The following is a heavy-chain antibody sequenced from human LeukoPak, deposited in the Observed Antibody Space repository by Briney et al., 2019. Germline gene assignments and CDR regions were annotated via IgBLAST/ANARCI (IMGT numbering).Heavy chain of an antibody. D-gene: IGHD3-22*01. CDR3: AKDHYYDSRGQVAVDY. V-gene: IGHV3-9*01. CDR2: ISWNSGSI. Sequence: GRSLRLSCAASGFTFDDYAMHWVRQAPGKGLEWVSGISWNSGSIGYADSVKGRFTIPRDNAKNSLYLQMNSLRAEDTALYYCAKDHYYDSRGQVAVDYWGQGTLVTVSS. CDR1: GFTFDDYA. J-gene: IGHJ4*02.